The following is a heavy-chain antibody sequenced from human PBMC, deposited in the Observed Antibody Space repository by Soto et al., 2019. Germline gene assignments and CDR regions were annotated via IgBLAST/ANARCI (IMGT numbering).Heavy chain of an antibody. D-gene: IGHD2-15*01. J-gene: IGHJ5*02. CDR1: GGSISSSSYY. V-gene: IGHV4-39*01. CDR2: IYYSGST. CDR3: ARQYCSGGSCYSGEYNWFDP. Sequence: PSETLSLTCTVSGGSISSSSYYWGWIHQPPGKGLEWIGSIYYSGSTYYNPSLKSRVTISVDTSKNQFSLKLSSVTAADTAVYYCARQYCSGGSCYSGEYNWFDPWGQGTLVTVSS.